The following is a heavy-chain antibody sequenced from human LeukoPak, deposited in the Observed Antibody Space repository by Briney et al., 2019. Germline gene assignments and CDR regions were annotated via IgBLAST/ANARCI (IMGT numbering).Heavy chain of an antibody. Sequence: PGGSLRLSCAASGFTFDDYTMHWVRQAPGRGLEWVSLISWDGGGTYYADSVKGRFTISRDNSKNSLYLQMNSLRTEDTALYYCAKVATSYYDSSGYWAFEYWGQGTLVTVSS. D-gene: IGHD3-22*01. CDR3: AKVATSYYDSSGYWAFEY. V-gene: IGHV3-43*01. J-gene: IGHJ4*02. CDR1: GFTFDDYT. CDR2: ISWDGGGT.